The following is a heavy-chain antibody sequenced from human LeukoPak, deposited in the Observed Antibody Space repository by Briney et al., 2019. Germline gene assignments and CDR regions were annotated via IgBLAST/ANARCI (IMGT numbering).Heavy chain of an antibody. D-gene: IGHD5-24*01. J-gene: IGHJ3*02. Sequence: PGRSLRLSCEASGFSMSVYWMSWVRQAPGKGLEWVSAISGSGGSTYYADSVKGRFTISRDNSKNTLYLQMNSLRAEDTAVYYCAKIPDNHDAFDIWGQGTMVTVSS. CDR2: ISGSGGST. CDR1: GFSMSVYW. V-gene: IGHV3-23*01. CDR3: AKIPDNHDAFDI.